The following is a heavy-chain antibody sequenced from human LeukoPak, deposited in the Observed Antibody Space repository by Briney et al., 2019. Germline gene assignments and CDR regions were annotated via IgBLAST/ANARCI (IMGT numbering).Heavy chain of an antibody. V-gene: IGHV3-7*01. Sequence: GGSLRLSCAASGFTFSNYWMSWVRQAPGKGLEWVANINQDGSEKHYVASVEGRFTISRDNAKNSLFVQMNSLRAEDTAVYYCASPSTDYYDSSGYGRAFDIWGQGTMVTVSS. D-gene: IGHD3-22*01. J-gene: IGHJ3*02. CDR2: INQDGSEK. CDR3: ASPSTDYYDSSGYGRAFDI. CDR1: GFTFSNYW.